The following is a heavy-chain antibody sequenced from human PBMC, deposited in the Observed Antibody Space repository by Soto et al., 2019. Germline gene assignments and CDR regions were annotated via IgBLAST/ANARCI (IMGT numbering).Heavy chain of an antibody. J-gene: IGHJ4*02. Sequence: GGSLRLSCAASGFTFSSYSMNWVRQAPGKGLEWVSSISSSSSYIYYADSVKGRFTISRDNAKNSLYLQMNSLRAEDTAVYYCASVFTVTTPLDYWGQGTLVTVSS. CDR3: ASVFTVTTPLDY. V-gene: IGHV3-21*01. CDR1: GFTFSSYS. D-gene: IGHD4-17*01. CDR2: ISSSSSYI.